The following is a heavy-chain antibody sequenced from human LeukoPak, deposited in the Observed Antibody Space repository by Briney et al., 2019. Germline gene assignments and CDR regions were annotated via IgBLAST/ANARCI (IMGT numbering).Heavy chain of an antibody. D-gene: IGHD2/OR15-2a*01. CDR2: IAYGGTYT. Sequence: SGGSLRRSCAASGFTCSDYAMHWVRQAPGKGLEWVAVIAYGGTYTHHADSLKGRFTISRDNSRDTLYLQINSLRPEDTALYYCARNKAITAFFGMDVWGQGTTIIVSS. CDR1: GFTCSDYA. CDR3: ARNKAITAFFGMDV. J-gene: IGHJ6*02. V-gene: IGHV3-30*03.